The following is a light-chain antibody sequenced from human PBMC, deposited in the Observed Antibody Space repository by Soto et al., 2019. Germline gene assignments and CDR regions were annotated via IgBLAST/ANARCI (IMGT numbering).Light chain of an antibody. Sequence: QSALTQPPSASGSPGQSVTISCTGTSRDIGSYNFVSWYQQYPGKAPKVMIYEVSKRPSGVPDRFSGSKSGNTASLTVSGLQAEDEADYYCSSYAGGNSIFGGGTKLTVL. J-gene: IGLJ2*01. CDR3: SSYAGGNSI. V-gene: IGLV2-8*01. CDR2: EVS. CDR1: SRDIGSYNF.